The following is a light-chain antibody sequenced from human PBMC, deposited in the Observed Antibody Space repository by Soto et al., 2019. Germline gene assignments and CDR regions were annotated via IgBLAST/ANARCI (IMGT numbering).Light chain of an antibody. Sequence: EIVVTQSPGILSVSPGDRAILSCRASQSVSTNLAWYQQKPGQAPTLLIYAVSTRATGIPARFTGSGSGKDFTLTISSLQSEDFAVYYCQEYSKWPLFTFGPGTRVDIK. CDR3: QEYSKWPLFT. V-gene: IGKV3-15*01. CDR2: AVS. CDR1: QSVSTN. J-gene: IGKJ3*01.